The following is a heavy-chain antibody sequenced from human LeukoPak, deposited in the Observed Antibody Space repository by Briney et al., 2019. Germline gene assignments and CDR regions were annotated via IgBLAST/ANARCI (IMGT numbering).Heavy chain of an antibody. J-gene: IGHJ4*02. CDR3: ARGISTRRVRGVIGY. D-gene: IGHD3-10*01. V-gene: IGHV3-30*03. CDR1: GFTFSSYG. CDR2: ISYDGSNK. Sequence: PGGSLRLSCAASGFTFSSYGMHWVRQAPGKGLEWVAVISYDGSNKYYADSVKGRFTISRDNSKNTLYLQMNSLRAEDTAVYYCARGISTRRVRGVIGYWGQGTLVTVSS.